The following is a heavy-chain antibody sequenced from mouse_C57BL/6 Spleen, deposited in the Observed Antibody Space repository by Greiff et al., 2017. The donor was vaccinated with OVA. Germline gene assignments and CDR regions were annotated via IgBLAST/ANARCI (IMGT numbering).Heavy chain of an antibody. CDR3: ARSGDDDGTGFDY. J-gene: IGHJ3*01. CDR1: GYTFTDYN. Sequence: VQLQQSGPELVKPGASVKIPCKASGYTFTDYNMDWVKQSHGKSLEWIGDINPNNGGTIYNQKFKGKATLTVDKSSSTAYMELRSLTSEDTAVYYCARSGDDDGTGFDYWGQGTLVTVSA. CDR2: INPNNGGT. V-gene: IGHV1-18*01. D-gene: IGHD2-4*01.